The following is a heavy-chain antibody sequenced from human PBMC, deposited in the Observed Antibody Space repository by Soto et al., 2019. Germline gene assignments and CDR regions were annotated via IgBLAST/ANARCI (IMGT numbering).Heavy chain of an antibody. D-gene: IGHD3-9*01. CDR2: IYYSGST. V-gene: IGHV4-61*01. J-gene: IGHJ4*02. CDR3: ARRSDILTGYYYYFDY. Sequence: NPSETLSLTCTVSGGSVSSGSYYWSWIRQPPGKGLEWIGYIYYSGSTNYNHSLKSRVTISVDTSKNQFSLKLSSVTAADTAVYYCARRSDILTGYYYYFDYWGQGTLVTVSS. CDR1: GGSVSSGSYY.